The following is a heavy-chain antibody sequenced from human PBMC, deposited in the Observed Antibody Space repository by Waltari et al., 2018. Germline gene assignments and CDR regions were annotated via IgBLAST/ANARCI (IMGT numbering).Heavy chain of an antibody. CDR2: ISYDGSNK. Sequence: GLEWVAVISYDGSNKYYADSVKGRFTISRDNSKNTLYLQMNSLRAEDTAVYYCARALRWKDWYFDLWGRGTLVTVSS. CDR3: ARALRWKDWYFDL. V-gene: IGHV3-30-3*01. D-gene: IGHD4-17*01. J-gene: IGHJ2*01.